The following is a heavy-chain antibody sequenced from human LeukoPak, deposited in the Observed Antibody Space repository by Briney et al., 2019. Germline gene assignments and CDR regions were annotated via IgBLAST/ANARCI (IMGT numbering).Heavy chain of an antibody. D-gene: IGHD2-15*01. CDR3: ASEYCSGGSCYSKTFDY. CDR1: GGSFSGYY. V-gene: IGHV4-34*01. Sequence: SETLSLTCAVYGGSFSGYYWSWIRQPPGKGLEWIGEINHSGSTNYNPSLKSRVTISVDTSKNQFSLKLSSVTAADTAVHYCASEYCSGGSCYSKTFDYWGQGTLVTVSS. J-gene: IGHJ4*02. CDR2: INHSGST.